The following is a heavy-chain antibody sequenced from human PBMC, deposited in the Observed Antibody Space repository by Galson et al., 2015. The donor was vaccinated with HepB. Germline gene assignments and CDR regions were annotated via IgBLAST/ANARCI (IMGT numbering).Heavy chain of an antibody. CDR2: ISGSSSSI. CDR1: GFSFSNYA. J-gene: IGHJ4*02. V-gene: IGHV3-23*01. D-gene: IGHD5/OR15-5a*01. CDR3: AKIVYGYSGGVY. Sequence: SLRLSCAASGFSFSNYAMNWVRQAPGKGLEWVSCISGSSSSIYYTDSVKGRFTISRDNSKNTLYPQMNSLRAEDTAVYYCAKIVYGYSGGVYWGQGALVTVSS.